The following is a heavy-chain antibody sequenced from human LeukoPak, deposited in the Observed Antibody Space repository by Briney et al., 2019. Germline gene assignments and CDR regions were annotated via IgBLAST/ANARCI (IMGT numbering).Heavy chain of an antibody. J-gene: IGHJ2*01. CDR3: GRRTYYDTLTGYNYWYFDL. V-gene: IGHV4-34*01. Sequence: KTSETLSLTCAVYGGSFSGYYWSWIRQPPGKGLEWIGEINHSGSTNYNPSLKSRVTFSVDTSKNQFFLRLTSVTAADTAVYYCGRRTYYDTLTGYNYWYFDLWGRGTLVTVSS. D-gene: IGHD3-9*01. CDR1: GGSFSGYY. CDR2: INHSGST.